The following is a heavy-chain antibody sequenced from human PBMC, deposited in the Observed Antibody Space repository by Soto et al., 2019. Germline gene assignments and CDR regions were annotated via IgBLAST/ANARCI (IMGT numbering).Heavy chain of an antibody. CDR1: GYSFTSYW. Sequence: GESLKISCKGSGYSFTSYWISWVRQMPGKGLEWMGRIDPSDSYTNYSPSFQGHVTISADKSISTAYLQWSSLKASDTAMYYCARHDAQTRSVVVQNPHDYWGQGTLVTVSS. J-gene: IGHJ4*02. V-gene: IGHV5-10-1*01. CDR2: IDPSDSYT. CDR3: ARHDAQTRSVVVQNPHDY. D-gene: IGHD2-15*01.